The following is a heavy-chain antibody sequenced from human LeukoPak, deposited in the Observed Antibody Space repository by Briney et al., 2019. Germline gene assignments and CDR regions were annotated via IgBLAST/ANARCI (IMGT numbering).Heavy chain of an antibody. D-gene: IGHD6-19*01. V-gene: IGHV4-39*07. J-gene: IGHJ4*02. CDR2: INHSGST. Sequence: SETLSLTCTVSGASLSSSIYYWGWIRQPPGKGLEWIGEINHSGSTNYNPSLKSRVTISVDTSQKQFSLRLSSVTAADTAVYYCARVGWYSSGWYYFDYWGQGTLVTVSS. CDR1: GASLSSSIYY. CDR3: ARVGWYSSGWYYFDY.